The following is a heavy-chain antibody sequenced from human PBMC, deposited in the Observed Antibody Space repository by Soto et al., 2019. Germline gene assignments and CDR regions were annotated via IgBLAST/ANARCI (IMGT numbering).Heavy chain of an antibody. CDR2: ITSSSDTI. J-gene: IGHJ6*02. D-gene: IGHD3-22*01. V-gene: IGHV3-48*02. CDR3: ARVVVVILPGYYYAMDV. CDR1: GFTFSSFH. Sequence: EVQLVESGGGLVQPGGSLRLSCAASGFTFSSFHMNWVRQAPGRGLEWVAYITSSSDTIYYSDSVKGRFTISRDNGKHSLFLQMNRLRDEDTAVYYCARVVVVILPGYYYAMDVWGQGATVTVSS.